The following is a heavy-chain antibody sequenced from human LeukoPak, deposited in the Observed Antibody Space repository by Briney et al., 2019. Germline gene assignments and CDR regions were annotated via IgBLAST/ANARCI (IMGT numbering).Heavy chain of an antibody. CDR3: ASDRDGYNYFDY. Sequence: ASVKVSCKASGYTFTSYYMHRVRQAPGQGLEWMGIINPSGGSTSYAQKFQGRVTMTRDTSTSTVYMELSSLRSEDTAVYYCASDRDGYNYFDYWGQGTLVTVSS. CDR2: INPSGGST. J-gene: IGHJ4*02. V-gene: IGHV1-46*01. CDR1: GYTFTSYY. D-gene: IGHD5-24*01.